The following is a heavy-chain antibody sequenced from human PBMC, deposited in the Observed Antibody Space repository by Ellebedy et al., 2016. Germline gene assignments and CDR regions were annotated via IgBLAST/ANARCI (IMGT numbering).Heavy chain of an antibody. CDR3: ARNATGWYFDY. D-gene: IGHD6-19*01. J-gene: IGHJ4*01. CDR2: VYYSGST. Sequence: SETLSLTCTVSGDSITNNYYYWGWIRQPPGKGLEWIGSVYYSGSTVYDPSLKSQITMSVDTSKNQFSVHLRSVTAADTAVYYCARNATGWYFDYWGQGALVTVSS. V-gene: IGHV4-39*01. CDR1: GDSITNNYYY.